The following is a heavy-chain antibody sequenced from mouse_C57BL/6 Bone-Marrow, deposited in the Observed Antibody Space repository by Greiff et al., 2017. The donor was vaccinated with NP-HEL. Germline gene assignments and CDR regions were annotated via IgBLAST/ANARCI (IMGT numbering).Heavy chain of an antibody. Sequence: QVQLQQSGAELVRPGASVTLSCKASGYTFTDYEMHWVKQTPVHGLEWIGAIDPETGGTAYNQKFKGKAILTADKSSSTAYLELRSLTSGDSAVYDCTRSSYYYGSTSFAYWGQGTLVTVSA. CDR2: IDPETGGT. CDR1: GYTFTDYE. J-gene: IGHJ3*01. CDR3: TRSSYYYGSTSFAY. V-gene: IGHV1-15*01. D-gene: IGHD1-1*01.